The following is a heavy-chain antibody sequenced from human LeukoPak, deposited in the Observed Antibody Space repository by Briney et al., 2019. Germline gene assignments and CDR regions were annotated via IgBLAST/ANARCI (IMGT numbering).Heavy chain of an antibody. Sequence: GASVKVSCKASGYTFTSYYMHWVRQAPGQGLEWMGIINPSGGSTSYAQKFQGRVTMTRDTSTSTVYMELSSLRSEDPAVYYCARERLTYYYDSSEPRGLDYWGQGTLVTVSS. J-gene: IGHJ4*02. D-gene: IGHD3-22*01. CDR1: GYTFTSYY. V-gene: IGHV1-46*01. CDR3: ARERLTYYYDSSEPRGLDY. CDR2: INPSGGST.